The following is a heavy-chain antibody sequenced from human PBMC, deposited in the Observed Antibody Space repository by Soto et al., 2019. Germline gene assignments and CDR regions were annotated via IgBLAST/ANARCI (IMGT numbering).Heavy chain of an antibody. CDR2: INPNSGGT. V-gene: IGHV1-2*02. CDR1: GYTFTGYY. J-gene: IGHJ6*02. CDR3: ARDFLGIYGMDV. D-gene: IGHD1-26*01. Sequence: ASVKGSCKASGYTFTGYYMHWVRQAPGQGLEWMGWINPNSGGTNYAQKLQGRVTMTRDTSISTAYMELSRLRSDDTAVYYCARDFLGIYGMDVWGQGTTVTVSS.